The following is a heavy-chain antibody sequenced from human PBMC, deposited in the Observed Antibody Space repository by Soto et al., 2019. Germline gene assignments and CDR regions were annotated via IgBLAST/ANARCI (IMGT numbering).Heavy chain of an antibody. CDR2: ISSSSSYI. Sequence: PGGSLRLSCAASGFTFSSYSMNWVRQAPGKGLEWVSSISSSSSYIYYADSVKGRFTISRDNAKNSLYLQMNSLRAEDTAVYYCARAVEWELLSRYYYYGMDVWGQGTTVTVSS. V-gene: IGHV3-21*01. CDR3: ARAVEWELLSRYYYYGMDV. CDR1: GFTFSSYS. J-gene: IGHJ6*02. D-gene: IGHD1-26*01.